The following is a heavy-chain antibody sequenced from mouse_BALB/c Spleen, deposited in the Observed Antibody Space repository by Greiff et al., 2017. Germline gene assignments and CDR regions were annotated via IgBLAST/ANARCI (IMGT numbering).Heavy chain of an antibody. CDR3: APYGNYWFAY. CDR1: GFNIKDTY. J-gene: IGHJ3*01. CDR2: IDPANGNT. Sequence: EVQGVESGAELVKPGASVKLSCTASGFNIKDTYMHWVKQRPEQGLEWIGRIDPANGNTKYDPKFQGKATITADTSSNTAYLQLSSLTSEDTAVYYCAPYGNYWFAYWGQGTLVTVSA. D-gene: IGHD2-1*01. V-gene: IGHV14-3*02.